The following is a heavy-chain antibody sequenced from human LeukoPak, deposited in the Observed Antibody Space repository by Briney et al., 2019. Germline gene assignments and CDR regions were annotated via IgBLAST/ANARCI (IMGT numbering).Heavy chain of an antibody. CDR1: GFTFSSYG. V-gene: IGHV3-30*18. D-gene: IGHD2-2*01. CDR3: AKDLIVVVPAANNYYYYYYMDV. J-gene: IGHJ6*03. CDR2: ISYDGSNK. Sequence: GGSLRLSCAASGFTFSSYGMHWVRQAPGKGLEWVAVISYDGSNKYYADSVKGRFTISRDNSKNTLYLQMNSLRAEDTAVYYCAKDLIVVVPAANNYYYYYYMDVWGKGTTVTVSS.